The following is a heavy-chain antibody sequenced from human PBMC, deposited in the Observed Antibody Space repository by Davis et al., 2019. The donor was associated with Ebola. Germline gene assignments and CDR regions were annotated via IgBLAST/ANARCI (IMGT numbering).Heavy chain of an antibody. CDR3: ARDRGTPYGMDV. CDR1: GYTFISYG. J-gene: IGHJ6*02. CDR2: ISAYNGST. D-gene: IGHD1-1*01. Sequence: ASVKVSCKASGYTFISYGISWVRQAPGQGLEWMGWISAYNGSTNYAQKLQGRVTMTTDTSTSTAYMELSRLRSDDTAVYYCARDRGTPYGMDVWGQGTTVTVSS. V-gene: IGHV1-18*01.